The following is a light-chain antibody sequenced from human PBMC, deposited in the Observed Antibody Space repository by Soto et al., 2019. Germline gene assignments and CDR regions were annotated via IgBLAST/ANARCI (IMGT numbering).Light chain of an antibody. Sequence: EIVMTQSPATLSVSPGKRATLSCRASQSVSSYLAWYQQKPGQAPRLLIYDASNRATGIPARFSGSGSGTDFTLTISSLEPEDFAVYYCQQRSNFGQGTRLEIK. V-gene: IGKV3-11*01. CDR2: DAS. CDR3: QQRSN. CDR1: QSVSSY. J-gene: IGKJ5*01.